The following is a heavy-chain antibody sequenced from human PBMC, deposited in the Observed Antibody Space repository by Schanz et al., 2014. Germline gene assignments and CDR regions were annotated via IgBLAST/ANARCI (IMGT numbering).Heavy chain of an antibody. J-gene: IGHJ5*02. CDR1: GFTFDKYA. CDR2: ISHDGYST. CDR3: ARPALWFGDNCFDP. D-gene: IGHD3-10*01. Sequence: VQLVESGGGLVQPGKSLRLSCAASGFTFDKYAMHWVRQAPGKGLEYVSAISHDGYSTYYADSVKGRFTISRDNSKNTLYLQMNSLRAEDTAVYYCARPALWFGDNCFDPWGQGTLVTVSS. V-gene: IGHV3-64*04.